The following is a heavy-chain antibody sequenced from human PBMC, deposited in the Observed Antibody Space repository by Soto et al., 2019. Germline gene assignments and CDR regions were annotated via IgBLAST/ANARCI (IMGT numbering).Heavy chain of an antibody. CDR3: ARAPMSTTIFGVVSGAPFDY. J-gene: IGHJ4*02. V-gene: IGHV4-31*03. CDR1: GGSISSGGYY. CDR2: IYYSGST. D-gene: IGHD3-3*01. Sequence: SETLSLTCTVSGGSISSGGYYWSWIRQHPGKGLEWIGYIYYSGSTYYNPSLKSRVTISVDTSKNQFSLKLSSVTAADTAVYYCARAPMSTTIFGVVSGAPFDYWGQGTLVTVSS.